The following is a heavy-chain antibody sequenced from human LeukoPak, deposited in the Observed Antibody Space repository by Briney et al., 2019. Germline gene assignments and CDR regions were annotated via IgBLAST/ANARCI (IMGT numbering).Heavy chain of an antibody. CDR2: IGTAGDT. J-gene: IGHJ4*02. CDR1: GFTFSSYD. Sequence: GGSLRLSCAASGFTFSSYDIHCVRHATGKGLEWVSAIGTAGDTYYPGSVKGRFTISRENDKNSLYLQMHSLRAGDTAVYYCERAYGSGGFDYWGQGTLVTVSS. CDR3: ERAYGSGGFDY. V-gene: IGHV3-13*01. D-gene: IGHD3-10*01.